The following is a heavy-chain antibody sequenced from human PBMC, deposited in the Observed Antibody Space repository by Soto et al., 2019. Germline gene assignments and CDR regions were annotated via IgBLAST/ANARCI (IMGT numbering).Heavy chain of an antibody. J-gene: IGHJ4*02. CDR3: ARAWGHLYFDY. Sequence: PSETLSLTCTVSGGSVSSTSYYWTWIRQPPGKGLEWIGYIHYSGSTNYNPSLQSRVTISVDTSKNHFSLELPSVTAADTAVYYCARAWGHLYFDYWGQGSLVTVSS. V-gene: IGHV4-61*01. CDR1: GGSVSSTSYY. D-gene: IGHD3-16*01. CDR2: IHYSGST.